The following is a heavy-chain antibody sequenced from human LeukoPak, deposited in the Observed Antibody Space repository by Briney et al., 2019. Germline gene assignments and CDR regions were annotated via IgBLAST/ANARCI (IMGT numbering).Heavy chain of an antibody. Sequence: ASVKVSCKASGYTFTSYGISWVRQAPGQGLEWMGWISAYNGNTNYAQKLQGRVTMTTDTSTSTAYMELRSLRSDDTAVYYCARDPYHSSSWTFLNYYYYMDVWGKGTTVTISS. CDR1: GYTFTSYG. J-gene: IGHJ6*03. CDR2: ISAYNGNT. D-gene: IGHD6-13*01. V-gene: IGHV1-18*01. CDR3: ARDPYHSSSWTFLNYYYYMDV.